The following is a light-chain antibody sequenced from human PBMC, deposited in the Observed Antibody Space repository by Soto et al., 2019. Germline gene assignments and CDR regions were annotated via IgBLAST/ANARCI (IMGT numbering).Light chain of an antibody. CDR3: QQRHMWPIT. CDR2: DAY. Sequence: VLTHSPVTLSLSAGERAPLSCRASQSFRGLLAWYQQKPGQAPRLLIYDAYNRATGIPPRFSGSGSGTDFTLTISSLETEDSAVYYCQQRHMWPITFGQGTRLEIK. CDR1: QSFRGL. V-gene: IGKV3-11*01. J-gene: IGKJ5*01.